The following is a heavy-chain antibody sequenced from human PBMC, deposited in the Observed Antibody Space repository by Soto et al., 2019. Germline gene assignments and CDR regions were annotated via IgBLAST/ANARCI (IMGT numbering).Heavy chain of an antibody. CDR3: ARRARPDFYYMDV. CDR1: GFTLSGYA. V-gene: IGHV3-64*01. D-gene: IGHD6-6*01. CDR2: ISSNGVGT. J-gene: IGHJ6*03. Sequence: EVQLAESGGGLAQPGGSLRLSCAASGFTLSGYAMDWVRQAPGKGLEYVSGISSNGVGTYYANSVQGRFTNSRDNSKNTVYLQIGSLRPEDMAVYYCARRARPDFYYMDVWGKGTTVTVSS.